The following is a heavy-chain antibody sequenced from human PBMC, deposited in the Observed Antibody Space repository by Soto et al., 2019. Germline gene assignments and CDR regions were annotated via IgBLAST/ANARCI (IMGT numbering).Heavy chain of an antibody. Sequence: QVQLQESGPGLVKPSHTLSLICTVSGDSMSTGGYYWTWIRQHPGKGLEWIGHIYTTGTTYYSPSLKSQVTMSIDKSSNRFSLNLSSVTAADTAVYYCSRGRGSTPLRDWGPGALVTVSS. CDR2: IYTTGTT. D-gene: IGHD6-13*01. J-gene: IGHJ4*02. V-gene: IGHV4-31*02. CDR1: GDSMSTGGYY. CDR3: SRGRGSTPLRD.